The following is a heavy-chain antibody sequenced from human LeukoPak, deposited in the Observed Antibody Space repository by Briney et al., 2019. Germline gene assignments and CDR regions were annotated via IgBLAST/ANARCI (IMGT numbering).Heavy chain of an antibody. Sequence: SVKVSCKASGGTFSSYAISWVRQAPGQGLEWMGGIIPIFGTANYAQKFQGRVTITADKSASTAYMELSSLRSEDTAVYYCASTVAGTKRYYYYYYMDVWGKGTTVIVSS. CDR3: ASTVAGTKRYYYYYYMDV. J-gene: IGHJ6*03. D-gene: IGHD6-19*01. CDR1: GGTFSSYA. CDR2: IIPIFGTA. V-gene: IGHV1-69*06.